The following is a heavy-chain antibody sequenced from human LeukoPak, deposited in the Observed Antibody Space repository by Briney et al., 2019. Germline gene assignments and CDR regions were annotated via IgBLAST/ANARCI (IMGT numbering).Heavy chain of an antibody. V-gene: IGHV1-69*13. CDR2: IIPIFGTA. CDR3: ARGTIGCSGGSCYPRPPNYYYYGMDV. CDR1: GYTFTSYY. J-gene: IGHJ6*02. D-gene: IGHD2-15*01. Sequence: SVKVSCKASGYTFTSYYMHWVRQAPGQGLEWMGGIIPIFGTANYAQKFQGRVTITADESTSTAYMELSSLRSEDTAVYYCARGTIGCSGGSCYPRPPNYYYYGMDVWGQGTTVTVSS.